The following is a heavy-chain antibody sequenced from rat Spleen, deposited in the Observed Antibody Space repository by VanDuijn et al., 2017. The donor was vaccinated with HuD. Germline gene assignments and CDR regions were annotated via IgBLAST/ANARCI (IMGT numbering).Heavy chain of an antibody. J-gene: IGHJ2*01. CDR1: GFSLTSYN. D-gene: IGHD1-6*01. Sequence: QVQLKESGPGLVQPSETLSLTCTVSGFSLTSYNVHWVRQPPGKGLEWMGVMWSGGSTDYNSALKSRLSISRDTSKNQVFLKINSLQPEDTGTYYCVRLPGVYYGFDYWGQGVMVTVSS. V-gene: IGHV2-45*01. CDR3: VRLPGVYYGFDY. CDR2: MWSGGST.